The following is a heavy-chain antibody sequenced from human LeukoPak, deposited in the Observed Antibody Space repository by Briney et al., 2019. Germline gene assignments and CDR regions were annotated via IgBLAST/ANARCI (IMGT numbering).Heavy chain of an antibody. CDR2: IYYSGST. V-gene: IGHV4-59*12. CDR3: ARGWRRTAQDFDY. J-gene: IGHJ4*02. D-gene: IGHD1-1*01. Sequence: SETLSLTCTVSGGSISSYYWSWIRQPPGKGLEWIGYIYYSGSTNYNPSLKSRVTISVDTSKNQFSLKLSSVTAADTAVYYCARGWRRTAQDFDYWGQGTLVTVSS. CDR1: GGSISSYY.